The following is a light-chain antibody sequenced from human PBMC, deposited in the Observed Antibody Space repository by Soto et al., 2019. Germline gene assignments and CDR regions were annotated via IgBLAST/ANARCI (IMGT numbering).Light chain of an antibody. CDR2: DVS. Sequence: EIVLTQSPATLSLSPGDTATLSCRASQSVTSSLAWFQQQHGQAPRRLIYDVSPRATASPSRCSGSGSGTDFTITIRSLEPEDLAFYYWQQRTTPPTFGRGTKVEIK. CDR3: QQRTTPPT. V-gene: IGKV3-11*01. CDR1: QSVTSS. J-gene: IGKJ4*01.